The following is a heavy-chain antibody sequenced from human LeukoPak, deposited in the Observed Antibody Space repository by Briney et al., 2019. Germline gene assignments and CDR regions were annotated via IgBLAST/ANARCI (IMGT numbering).Heavy chain of an antibody. V-gene: IGHV4-34*01. Sequence: SETLSLTCAVYGGSFSGYYWSWIRQPPGKGLEWIGEINHSGSTNYNPSLKSRVTISVDTSKNQFSLKLSSVTAADTAVYYCARGSSFVSYCSGGSCYKGRAFDIWGQGTMVTVSS. CDR1: GGSFSGYY. J-gene: IGHJ3*02. D-gene: IGHD2-15*01. CDR2: INHSGST. CDR3: ARGSSFVSYCSGGSCYKGRAFDI.